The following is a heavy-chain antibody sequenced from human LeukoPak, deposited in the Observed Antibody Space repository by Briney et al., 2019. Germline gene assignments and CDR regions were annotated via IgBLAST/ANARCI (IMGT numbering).Heavy chain of an antibody. Sequence: GGSLRLSCAASGFTFSSYGMHWVRQAPGKGLEWVAFIRYDGSNKYYADSVKGRFTISRDNSKNTLYLQMNRLRAEDTAVYYCAKAPAGGDDYADYWGQGTLVTVSS. V-gene: IGHV3-30*02. CDR3: AKAPAGGDDYADY. CDR1: GFTFSSYG. CDR2: IRYDGSNK. D-gene: IGHD2-2*01. J-gene: IGHJ4*02.